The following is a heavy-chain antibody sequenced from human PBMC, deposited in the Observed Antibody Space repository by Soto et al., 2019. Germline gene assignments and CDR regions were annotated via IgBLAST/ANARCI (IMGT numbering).Heavy chain of an antibody. Sequence: GESLKISCKVSGYGFASQWISWVRQVPGKGQEWMGRIDLSESYTTYNPSFQGHVTFSADKSITTAYLQWRSLEASDTAIYYCATQGLTTYYFGYWGQGTLVTVSS. CDR2: IDLSESYT. CDR3: ATQGLTTYYFGY. J-gene: IGHJ4*02. V-gene: IGHV5-10-1*01. CDR1: GYGFASQW.